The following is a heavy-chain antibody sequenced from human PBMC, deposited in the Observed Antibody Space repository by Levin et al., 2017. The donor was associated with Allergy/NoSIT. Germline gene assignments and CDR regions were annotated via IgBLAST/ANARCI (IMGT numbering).Heavy chain of an antibody. CDR2: LSGSGGST. Sequence: GGSLRLSCAASGFTFNNFAMNWVRQAPGKGLEWVSGLSGSGGSTYYADSVKGRVTISRDNSKNTLYLQMNSLRAEDTAVYYGAKLGTASPRYYYYLDVWGKGTTVTVSS. J-gene: IGHJ6*03. V-gene: IGHV3-23*01. CDR1: GFTFNNFA. CDR3: AKLGTASPRYYYYLDV. D-gene: IGHD5-18*01.